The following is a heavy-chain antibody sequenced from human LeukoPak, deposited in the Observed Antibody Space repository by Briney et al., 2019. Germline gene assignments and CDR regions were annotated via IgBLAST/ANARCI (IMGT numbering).Heavy chain of an antibody. J-gene: IGHJ5*02. CDR3: AREGANWNDT. V-gene: IGHV4-59*12. CDR1: GGSISSYY. Sequence: PSETLSLTCTVSGGSISSYYWSWIRQPPGKGLEWIGYIYYSGSTNYNPSLKSRVTISVDTSKNQFSLKLSSVTAADTAVYYCAREGANWNDTWGQGILVTVSS. CDR2: IYYSGST.